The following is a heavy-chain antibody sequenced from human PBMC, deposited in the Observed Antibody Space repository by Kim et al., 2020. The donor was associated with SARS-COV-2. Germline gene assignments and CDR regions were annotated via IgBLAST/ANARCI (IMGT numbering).Heavy chain of an antibody. CDR3: VKVSAVAGTVRAFDI. D-gene: IGHD6-19*01. J-gene: IGHJ3*02. CDR1: GFTFSSYA. V-gene: IGHV3-64D*09. Sequence: GGSLRLSCSASGFTFSSYAMHWVRQAPGKGLEYVSAISSNGGSTYYADSVKGIFTISRDNSKNTLYLQMSSLRAEDTAVYYCVKVSAVAGTVRAFDIWGQGTMVTVSS. CDR2: ISSNGGST.